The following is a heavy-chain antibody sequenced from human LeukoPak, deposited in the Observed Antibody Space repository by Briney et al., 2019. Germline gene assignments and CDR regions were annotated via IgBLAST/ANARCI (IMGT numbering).Heavy chain of an antibody. Sequence: GSLRLSCAASGFTFSSYAMSWVRQAPGKGLEWIGYIYYSGSTNYNPSLKSRVTISVDTSKNQFSLKLSSVTAADTAVYYCARVPLQLSAMDVWGKGTTVTVSS. CDR2: IYYSGST. D-gene: IGHD5-18*01. CDR3: ARVPLQLSAMDV. CDR1: GFTFSSYA. J-gene: IGHJ6*03. V-gene: IGHV4-59*01.